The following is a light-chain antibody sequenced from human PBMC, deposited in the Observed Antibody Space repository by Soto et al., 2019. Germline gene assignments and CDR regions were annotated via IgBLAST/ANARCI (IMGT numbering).Light chain of an antibody. CDR1: QNIRTN. V-gene: IGKV3-15*01. Sequence: EIVMTQSPATLSVSPGERASLSCGASQNIRTNLAWYQQKPGRAPRLLIYGASTRAPGIPDRFSGSGSGTEFTLTINSLQSEDFALYYCQHYNDRPGFGQGAKLEI. CDR3: QHYNDRPG. CDR2: GAS. J-gene: IGKJ2*01.